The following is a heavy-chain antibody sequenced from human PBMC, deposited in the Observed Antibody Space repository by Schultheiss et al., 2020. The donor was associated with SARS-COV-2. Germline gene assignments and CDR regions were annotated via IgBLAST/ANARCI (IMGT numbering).Heavy chain of an antibody. CDR2: INRTGST. V-gene: IGHV4-34*09. Sequence: SETLSLTCAVYSGSFSNYYGTWIRQPPGKGLECIGEINRTGSTYYNPSLKSRVTISVDTSKNQFSLKLSSVTAADTAVYYCASQDDYGDPVPHYWGQGTLVTVSS. D-gene: IGHD4-17*01. CDR3: ASQDDYGDPVPHY. J-gene: IGHJ4*02. CDR1: SGSFSNYY.